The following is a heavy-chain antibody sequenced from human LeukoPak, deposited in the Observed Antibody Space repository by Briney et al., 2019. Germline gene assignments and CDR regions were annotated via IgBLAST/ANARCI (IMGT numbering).Heavy chain of an antibody. CDR2: ISSSGSII. CDR1: GFTFSSCE. CDR3: ARHDCHSNSDAFDV. V-gene: IGHV3-48*03. Sequence: GGSLRLSCAASGFTFSSCELSWVRQAPAKGLEWVSYISSSGSIIYYADSVKGRLTISRDSAKNSLYLQMNSLGAEDTAVYYCARHDCHSNSDAFDVWGQGTMVTVSS. J-gene: IGHJ3*01. D-gene: IGHD2/OR15-2a*01.